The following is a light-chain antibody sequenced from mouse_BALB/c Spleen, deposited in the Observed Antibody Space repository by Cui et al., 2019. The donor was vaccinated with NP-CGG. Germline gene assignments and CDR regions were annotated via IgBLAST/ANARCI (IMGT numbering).Light chain of an antibody. CDR1: TEAVTTSNY. J-gene: IGLJ1*01. V-gene: IGLV1*01. Sequence: AVVTQESALTTSPGETVTLTCRSSTEAVTTSNYANWVQEKPDHLFTGLIGGTNNRVPGVPARFSGSLIGDKAALTITGAQTADEAIYFCALWYSNHWVFGGGTKLTVL. CDR3: ALWYSNHWV. CDR2: GTN.